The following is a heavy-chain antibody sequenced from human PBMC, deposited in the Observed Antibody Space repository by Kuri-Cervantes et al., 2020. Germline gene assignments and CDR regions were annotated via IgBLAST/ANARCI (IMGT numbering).Heavy chain of an antibody. J-gene: IGHJ5*02. D-gene: IGHD3-9*01. Sequence: SETLSLTCTVSGTSIRSSTYYWGWIRQPPGKGLEWIGSISYSEVTYYNVSLETRVTISMDTSKNQFSLNLRSVTAADTAVYYCARGGTVLRYVDGHRNWFDPWGQGTLVTVSS. CDR3: ARGGTVLRYVDGHRNWFDP. V-gene: IGHV4-39*01. CDR2: ISYSEVT. CDR1: GTSIRSSTYY.